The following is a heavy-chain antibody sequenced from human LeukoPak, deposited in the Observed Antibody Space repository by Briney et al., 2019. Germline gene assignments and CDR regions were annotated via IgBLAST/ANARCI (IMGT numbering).Heavy chain of an antibody. J-gene: IGHJ6*03. CDR3: ARNGYYYDSSGYYYDYYYMDV. CDR2: INHSGST. D-gene: IGHD3-22*01. V-gene: IGHV4-34*01. Sequence: PSETLFLTCAVYGGSFSGYYWSWIRQPPGKGLEWIGEINHSGSTNYNPSLKSRVTISVDTSKNQFSLKLSSVTAADTAVYYCARNGYYYDSSGYYYDYYYMDVWGKGTTVTVSS. CDR1: GGSFSGYY.